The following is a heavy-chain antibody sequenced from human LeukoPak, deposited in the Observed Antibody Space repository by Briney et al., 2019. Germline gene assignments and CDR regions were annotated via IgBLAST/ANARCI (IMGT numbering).Heavy chain of an antibody. Sequence: GGSLRLSCAASGFTFSSYGMHWVRQAPGKGLEWVAFTRYDGGNEKYADSVKGRFTISRDNSKNTLYLQMNNLRAEDTALYYCAKGRYDSSGPANTFDYWGQGTLVTVSS. D-gene: IGHD3-22*01. CDR3: AKGRYDSSGPANTFDY. J-gene: IGHJ4*02. CDR2: TRYDGGNE. V-gene: IGHV3-30*02. CDR1: GFTFSSYG.